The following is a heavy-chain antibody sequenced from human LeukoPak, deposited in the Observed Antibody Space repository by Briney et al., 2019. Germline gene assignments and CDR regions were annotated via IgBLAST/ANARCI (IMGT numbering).Heavy chain of an antibody. J-gene: IGHJ4*02. D-gene: IGHD3-22*01. CDR3: ARLIDYYDSSGYLKDY. Sequence: GGSLRLSCAASGFTFSDYNMRWIRQAPGKGLEWVSSISRSGSTKYYADSVKGRFTIARDNAKNSLFLQMNSLRAEDTAVYYCARLIDYYDSSGYLKDYWGQGTLVTVSS. CDR1: GFTFSDYN. V-gene: IGHV3-11*04. CDR2: ISRSGSTK.